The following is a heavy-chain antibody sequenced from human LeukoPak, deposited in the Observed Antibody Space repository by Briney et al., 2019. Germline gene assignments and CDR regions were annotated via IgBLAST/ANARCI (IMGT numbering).Heavy chain of an antibody. CDR2: IRYDGSNK. CDR3: AKDNLYGLWPLDY. D-gene: IGHD5-18*01. CDR1: GFTFSSYG. J-gene: IGHJ4*02. Sequence: GGSLRLSCAASGFTFSSYGMHWVRQAPGKGLEWVAFIRYDGSNKYYAGSVKGRFTISGDNSKNTLYLQMNSLRAEDTAVYYCAKDNLYGLWPLDYWGQGTLVTVSS. V-gene: IGHV3-30*02.